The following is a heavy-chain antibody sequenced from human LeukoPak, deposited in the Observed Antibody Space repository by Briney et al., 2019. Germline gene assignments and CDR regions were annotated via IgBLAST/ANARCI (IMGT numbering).Heavy chain of an antibody. J-gene: IGHJ5*02. CDR2: ISGSGGNT. V-gene: IGHV3-23*01. CDR3: AKDDNYIRFLS. Sequence: HPGGSLRLSCAASGFTFSSHGMNWVRQAPGKGLEWVSGISGSGGNTYYAHSVKGRFTISRDNSKNTLYLQMNSLRAEDTAVYYCAKDDNYIRFLSWGQGTLVTVSS. D-gene: IGHD3-16*01. CDR1: GFTFSSHG.